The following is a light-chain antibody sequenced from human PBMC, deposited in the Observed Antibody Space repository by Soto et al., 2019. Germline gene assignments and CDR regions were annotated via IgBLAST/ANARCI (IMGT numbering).Light chain of an antibody. V-gene: IGLV2-14*01. CDR3: SSYTSTTTYV. CDR2: EVS. Sequence: QSVLIQPASVSGPPGQSVPISCTGTSSDVGGYNYVSWSQQQPGKAPQLTIYEVSKRPSGVSNRFSGSKSGNTASRTISWLQAEDEADYYCSSYTSTTTYVFRTATKVTV. J-gene: IGLJ1*01. CDR1: SSDVGGYNY.